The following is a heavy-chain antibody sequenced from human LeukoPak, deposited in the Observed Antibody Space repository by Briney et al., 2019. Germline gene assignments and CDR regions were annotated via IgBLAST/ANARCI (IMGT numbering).Heavy chain of an antibody. D-gene: IGHD3-10*01. CDR1: GGSISSSSYY. CDR2: IYYSGST. V-gene: IGHV4-39*01. Sequence: PSETLSLTCTVSGGSISSSSYYWGWIRQPPGKGLEWIGSIYYSGSTYYNPSLKSRVTISVDTSKNQFSLKLSSVTAADTAVYYCASRGLWFGDHPLPNWFDPWGQGTLVTVSS. CDR3: ASRGLWFGDHPLPNWFDP. J-gene: IGHJ5*02.